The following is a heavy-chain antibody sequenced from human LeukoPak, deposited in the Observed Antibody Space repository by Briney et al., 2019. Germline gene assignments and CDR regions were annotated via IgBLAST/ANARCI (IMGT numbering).Heavy chain of an antibody. Sequence: GGSLRLSCAATGFTFSSYSMNWVRQAPGKGLEWVSSISSSSSYIYYADSVKGRFTISRDNAKNSQYLQMNSLRAEDTAVYYCARVYDFWSGYSNYFDYWGQGTLVTVSS. D-gene: IGHD3-3*01. CDR1: GFTFSSYS. CDR2: ISSSSSYI. J-gene: IGHJ4*02. V-gene: IGHV3-21*01. CDR3: ARVYDFWSGYSNYFDY.